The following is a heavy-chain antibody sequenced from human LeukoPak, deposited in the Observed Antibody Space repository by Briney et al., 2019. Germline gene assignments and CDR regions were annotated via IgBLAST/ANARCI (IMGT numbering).Heavy chain of an antibody. V-gene: IGHV3-7*01. Sequence: GGSLRLSCAASGFTFSSYWMNWVRQAPGKGLEWVAKIKYDGSESHYVDSVKGRLTISRDNAKKSLYLQMNSLRAEDTAVYYCARTHRIEGCSGDACNSKFRYFDLWGRGTQVTVSS. CDR3: ARTHRIEGCSGDACNSKFRYFDL. CDR2: IKYDGSES. J-gene: IGHJ2*01. CDR1: GFTFSSYW. D-gene: IGHD2-15*01.